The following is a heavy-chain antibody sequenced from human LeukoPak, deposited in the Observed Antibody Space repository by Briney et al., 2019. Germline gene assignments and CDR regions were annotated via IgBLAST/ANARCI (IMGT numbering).Heavy chain of an antibody. Sequence: AGGSLRLSCAASGFTFSSYAMSRVRQAPGKGLEWVSAISGSGGSTYYADSVKGRFTISRDNSKNTLYLQMNSLRAEDTAVYYCAEDQSPLFMRGGWFDPWGQGTLVTVSS. CDR1: GFTFSSYA. CDR2: ISGSGGST. CDR3: AEDQSPLFMRGGWFDP. V-gene: IGHV3-23*01. J-gene: IGHJ5*02. D-gene: IGHD3-10*01.